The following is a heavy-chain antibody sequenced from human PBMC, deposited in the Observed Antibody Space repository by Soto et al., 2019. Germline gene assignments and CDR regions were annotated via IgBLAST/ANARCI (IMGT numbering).Heavy chain of an antibody. CDR2: IYWDDDK. CDR3: AHNPAMYYYDSSGYYYRTQAAYYYYGMDV. D-gene: IGHD3-22*01. CDR1: GFSLTTSGVG. J-gene: IGHJ6*02. V-gene: IGHV2-5*02. Sequence: SGPTLVNPTQTLTLTCTFSGFSLTTSGVGVGWIRQPPGKALEWLALIYWDDDKRYSPSLKSRLTITKDTSKNQVVLTMTNMHPVDTATYYCAHNPAMYYYDSSGYYYRTQAAYYYYGMDVWGQGTTVTVSS.